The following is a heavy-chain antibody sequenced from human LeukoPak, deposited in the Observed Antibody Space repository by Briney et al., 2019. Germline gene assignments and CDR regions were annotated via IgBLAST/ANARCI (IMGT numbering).Heavy chain of an antibody. CDR3: ARAPVGYSYGLRHIYYMDV. V-gene: IGHV4-38-2*02. Sequence: SETLSLTCSVSGYSISSSYYWGWIRQAPGKGLEWIGSVYNRGTNHYNPSLKSRVTISVDTSKQEFSLILSSVTASDTALYYCARAPVGYSYGLRHIYYMDVWGKGTTVTVSS. CDR2: VYNRGTN. J-gene: IGHJ6*03. D-gene: IGHD5-18*01. CDR1: GYSISSSYY.